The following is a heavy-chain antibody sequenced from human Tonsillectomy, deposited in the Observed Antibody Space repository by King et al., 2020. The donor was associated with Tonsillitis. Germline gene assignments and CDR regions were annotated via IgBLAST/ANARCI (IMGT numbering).Heavy chain of an antibody. CDR1: GCTFSSYS. D-gene: IGHD2-8*01. CDR3: ASTPHCTNGGCRDY. V-gene: IGHV3-21*01. CDR2: ISSRSSFI. Sequence: VQLVESGGGLVKPGGSLRLSCAASGCTFSSYSMNWALQAPGKGLEWVSSISSRSSFIYYSDSVKGRFTISRDNAKNSLYLQMNSLRAEETAVYYCASTPHCTNGGCRDYWGQGTLVTVSS. J-gene: IGHJ4*02.